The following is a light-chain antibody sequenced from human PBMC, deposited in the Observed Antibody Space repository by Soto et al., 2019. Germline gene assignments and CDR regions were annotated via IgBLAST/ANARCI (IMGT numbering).Light chain of an antibody. CDR1: QSVSSSY. J-gene: IGKJ4*01. CDR2: GAS. Sequence: EIVLTQSPGTLSLSPGERATLSYRASQSVSSSYLAWYQQKPGQAPRLLIYGASSRATGIPDRFSGSGSGTDFTLTISRLEPEDFAVYYCQQYGSSPGVTFGGGTKVEI. V-gene: IGKV3-20*01. CDR3: QQYGSSPGVT.